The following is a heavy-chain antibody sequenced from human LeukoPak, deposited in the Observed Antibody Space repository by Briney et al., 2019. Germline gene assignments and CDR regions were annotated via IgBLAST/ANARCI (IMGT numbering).Heavy chain of an antibody. CDR3: ARDQWELRDFDY. V-gene: IGHV1-69*05. CDR2: IIPIFGTA. J-gene: IGHJ4*02. D-gene: IGHD1-26*01. CDR1: GGTFSSYA. Sequence: SVKVSCKASGGTFSSYAISWVRQAPGQGLEWMGGIIPIFGTANYAQKFQGRVTMTTDTSTSTAYMELRSLRSDDTAVYYCARDQWELRDFDYWGQGTLVTVSS.